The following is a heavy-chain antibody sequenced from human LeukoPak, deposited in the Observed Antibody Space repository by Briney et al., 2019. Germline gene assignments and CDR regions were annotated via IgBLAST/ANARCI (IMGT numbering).Heavy chain of an antibody. J-gene: IGHJ5*02. CDR3: ARDLRQGGYYYNWFDP. Sequence: ASVKVSCKASGYTFTSYSISWVRQAPGQGLEWMGWISAYNGNTNYAQKLQGRVTMTTDTSTSTAYMELRSLRSDDTAVYYCARDLRQGGYYYNWFDPWGQGTLVTVSS. CDR1: GYTFTSYS. V-gene: IGHV1-18*01. CDR2: ISAYNGNT. D-gene: IGHD3-22*01.